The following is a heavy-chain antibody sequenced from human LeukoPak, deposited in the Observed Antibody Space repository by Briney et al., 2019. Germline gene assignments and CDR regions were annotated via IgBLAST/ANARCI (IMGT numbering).Heavy chain of an antibody. CDR1: GFTLSSYA. J-gene: IGHJ4*02. V-gene: IGHV3-30*04. CDR2: ISYDGSNK. CDR3: ARDHHKLRYFDWLPGAPYYFDY. D-gene: IGHD3-9*01. Sequence: GRSLRLSCAASGFTLSSYAMHWVRQAPGKGLEWVAVISYDGSNKYYADSVKGRFTISRDNSKNTLYLQMNSLRAEDTAVYYCARDHHKLRYFDWLPGAPYYFDYWGQGTLVTVSS.